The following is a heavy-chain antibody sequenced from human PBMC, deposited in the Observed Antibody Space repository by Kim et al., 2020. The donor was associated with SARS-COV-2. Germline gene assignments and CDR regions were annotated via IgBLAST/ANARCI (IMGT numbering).Heavy chain of an antibody. J-gene: IGHJ4*01. Sequence: GGSLRLSCVVSGFPFHDYGLHWVRQTPGKGLEWVSVISWNSDMIGYADSVKGRFTISRDNAKNSLFLQLTRLRAEDTALYYCTKHVTSRGTTFDAYFDY. CDR1: GFPFHDYG. V-gene: IGHV3-9*01. CDR3: TKHVTSRGTTFDAYFDY. D-gene: IGHD3-16*01. CDR2: ISWNSDMI.